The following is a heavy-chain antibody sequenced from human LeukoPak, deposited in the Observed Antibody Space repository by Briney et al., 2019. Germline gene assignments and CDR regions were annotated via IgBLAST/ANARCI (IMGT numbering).Heavy chain of an antibody. CDR2: ISYSGST. Sequence: SETLSLTCTVSGDSISSSTCYWGWIRQPPGKGLEWIGSISYSGSTYYNPSLKSRVTISVDTSKNQFSLKLSSVTAADTAVYYCARPSSSGNYYYWGQGALVTVSS. J-gene: IGHJ4*02. CDR1: GDSISSSTCY. V-gene: IGHV4-39*01. CDR3: ARPSSSGNYYY. D-gene: IGHD1-26*01.